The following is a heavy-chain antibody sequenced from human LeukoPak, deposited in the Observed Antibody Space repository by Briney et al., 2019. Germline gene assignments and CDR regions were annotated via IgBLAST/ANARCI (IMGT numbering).Heavy chain of an antibody. J-gene: IGHJ1*01. D-gene: IGHD2-2*01. V-gene: IGHV1-18*01. CDR2: ISAYNGNT. Sequence: ASVKVSCKASGYTFTSYGISWVRQAPGQGLEWMGWISAYNGNTNYAQKLQGRVTMTTDTSTSTAYMELRSLRSDDTAVYYCARVFREGEYCSSTSCYAGGAEYFQHWGQGTLVTVSS. CDR3: ARVFREGEYCSSTSCYAGGAEYFQH. CDR1: GYTFTSYG.